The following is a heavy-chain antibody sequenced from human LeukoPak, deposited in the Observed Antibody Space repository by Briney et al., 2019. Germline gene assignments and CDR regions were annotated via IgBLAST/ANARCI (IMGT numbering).Heavy chain of an antibody. Sequence: GSLRLSCAASGFTFSDYYMSWIRQAPGKGLEWIGYIYYSGSTNYSPSLKSRVTISIDTSKNQFSLNLRSVTAADTAVYYCARDRFRIDPRAFDIWGQGTMVIVSS. CDR2: IYYSGST. V-gene: IGHV4-59*01. D-gene: IGHD2/OR15-2a*01. CDR1: GFTFSDYY. CDR3: ARDRFRIDPRAFDI. J-gene: IGHJ3*02.